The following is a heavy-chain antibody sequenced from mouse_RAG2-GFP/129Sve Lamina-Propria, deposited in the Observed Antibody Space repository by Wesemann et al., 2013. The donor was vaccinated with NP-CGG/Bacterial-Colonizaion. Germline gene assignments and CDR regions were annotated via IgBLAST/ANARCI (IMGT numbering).Heavy chain of an antibody. V-gene: IGHV1-12*01. Sequence: GNGATSYNQKFKGKATLTVDKSSSTAYMQLSSLTSEDSAVYFCARGYSKYEGWYFDVWGAGTTVTVSS. D-gene: IGHD2-5*01. CDR3: ARGYSKYEGWYFDV. CDR2: GNGAT. J-gene: IGHJ1*01.